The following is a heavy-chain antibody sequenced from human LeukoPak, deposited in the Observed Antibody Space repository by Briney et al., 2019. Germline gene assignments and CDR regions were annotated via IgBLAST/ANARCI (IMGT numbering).Heavy chain of an antibody. Sequence: GGSLRLSCAASGFIFSYYGMHWVRQAPGKGLEWVAVIWYDGSNRYYADSLKGRFTISRDNSKNTLYLQMNSLTADDTAVYYCARGGAFGDRTYYFASWGQGILVTVSS. D-gene: IGHD4-17*01. CDR3: ARGGAFGDRTYYFAS. CDR1: GFIFSYYG. J-gene: IGHJ4*02. V-gene: IGHV3-33*01. CDR2: IWYDGSNR.